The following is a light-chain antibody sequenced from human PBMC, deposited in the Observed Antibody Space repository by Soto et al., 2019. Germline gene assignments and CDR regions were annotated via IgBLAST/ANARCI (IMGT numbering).Light chain of an antibody. J-gene: IGKJ1*01. CDR2: DAS. CDR3: QQYSTSPA. Sequence: DIQMTQSPSTLSASVGDRVTITWRASQSISSSLAWYQQKPGKAPKLLIYDASNLESGVPSIFSGSGSGTEFALTISSLPPDHFATFYCQQYSTSPAVGQGTKVDIK. V-gene: IGKV1-5*01. CDR1: QSISSS.